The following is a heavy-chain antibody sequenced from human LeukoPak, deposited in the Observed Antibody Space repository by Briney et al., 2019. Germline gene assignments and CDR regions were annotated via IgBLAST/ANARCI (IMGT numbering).Heavy chain of an antibody. CDR2: LYYGGTT. Sequence: GGSLRLSCVASRFSFSSNYMTWVRQAPGKGLEWVSVLYYGGTTYYADSVKGRFTISRDNTKNTVFLQMNILRADDTAVYYFARGDGVDIYCGQGTLVTVSS. CDR3: ARGDGVDIY. D-gene: IGHD4-17*01. J-gene: IGHJ4*02. CDR1: RFSFSSNY. V-gene: IGHV3-53*01.